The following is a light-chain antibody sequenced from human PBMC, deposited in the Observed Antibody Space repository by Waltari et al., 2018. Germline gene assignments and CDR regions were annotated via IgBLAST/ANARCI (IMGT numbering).Light chain of an antibody. CDR2: TTN. Sequence: QTVVTQEPSFSVSPGGTVTLTCGLSSGSVSSDHYPSWYQQTPGQTPRTLIYTTNTRSSVVPDRFSGSILGNKAALTITGAQAEDESDYYCVLYMGFGISVFGGGTKLTVL. J-gene: IGLJ3*02. CDR3: VLYMGFGISV. CDR1: SGSVSSDHY. V-gene: IGLV8-61*01.